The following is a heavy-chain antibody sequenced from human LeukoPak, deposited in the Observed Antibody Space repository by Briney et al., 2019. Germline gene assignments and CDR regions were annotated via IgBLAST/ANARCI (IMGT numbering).Heavy chain of an antibody. CDR1: GYTFTSYG. Sequence: ASVKVSCKASGYTFTSYGISRVRQAPGQGLEWVGWISAYNGNTNYAQKLQGRVTMTTDTSTSTAYMELRSLRSDDTAVYYCARDGYYDSSGYYSGGYWGQGTLVTVSS. CDR2: ISAYNGNT. J-gene: IGHJ4*02. D-gene: IGHD3-22*01. CDR3: ARDGYYDSSGYYSGGY. V-gene: IGHV1-18*01.